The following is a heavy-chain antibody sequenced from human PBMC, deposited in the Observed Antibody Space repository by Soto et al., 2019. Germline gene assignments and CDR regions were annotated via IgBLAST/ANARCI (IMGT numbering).Heavy chain of an antibody. CDR3: ARVWGGAFDI. J-gene: IGHJ3*02. V-gene: IGHV4-59*01. CDR2: IYYSGST. Sequence: SATLALTCAVPGRSITSYYWSWIRQPPGKGLECIGYIYYSGSTNYNPSLKSRVTISVDTSKNQFSLKLSSVTAADTAVYYCARVWGGAFDIWGQGTMVT. CDR1: GRSITSYY. D-gene: IGHD3-10*01.